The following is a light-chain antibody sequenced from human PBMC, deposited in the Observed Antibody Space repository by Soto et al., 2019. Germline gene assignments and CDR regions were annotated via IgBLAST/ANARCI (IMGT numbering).Light chain of an antibody. Sequence: EIIMTQSPATLSVSPGERATLSCRASESVSSNLAWYQQKPGQAPRLLIYAASNRATGTPDKFSGSGSGADYSLTISRLEPEDSAVYYCHQYDKAPQTFGQGTK. CDR1: ESVSSN. V-gene: IGKV3D-15*02. CDR2: AAS. J-gene: IGKJ2*01. CDR3: HQYDKAPQT.